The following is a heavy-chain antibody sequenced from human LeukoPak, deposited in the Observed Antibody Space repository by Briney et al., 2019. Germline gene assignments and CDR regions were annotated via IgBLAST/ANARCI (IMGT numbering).Heavy chain of an antibody. J-gene: IGHJ4*02. CDR3: ARRPGSGWFDY. CDR1: GGSINTHC. D-gene: IGHD6-19*01. V-gene: IGHV4-4*07. Sequence: SETLSLTCTVSGGSINTHCWNWIRQSAGKGLEWIGRICSTGSNNYNPSLKSRVTMSVDTSRNQFSLKLSSVTAADTAVYYCARRPGSGWFDYWGQGTLVTVSS. CDR2: ICSTGSN.